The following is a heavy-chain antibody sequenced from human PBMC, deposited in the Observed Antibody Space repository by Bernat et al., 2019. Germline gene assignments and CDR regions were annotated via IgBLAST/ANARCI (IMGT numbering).Heavy chain of an antibody. CDR1: GGSFSGYY. D-gene: IGHD6-13*01. Sequence: QVQLQQWGAGLLKPSETLSLTCAVYGGSFSGYYWSWIRQPPGKGLEWIGEINHSGSTNYNPSLKSRVTISVDTSKNQFSLKLSSVTAADTAVYYCARGNIVAAGASYWGQGTLVTVSS. V-gene: IGHV4-34*01. J-gene: IGHJ4*02. CDR3: ARGNIVAAGASY. CDR2: INHSGST.